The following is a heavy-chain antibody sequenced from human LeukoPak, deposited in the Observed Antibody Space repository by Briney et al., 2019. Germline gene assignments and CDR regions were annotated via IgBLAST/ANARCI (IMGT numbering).Heavy chain of an antibody. J-gene: IGHJ4*02. CDR1: GGSVINHY. V-gene: IGHV4-59*08. Sequence: PSETLSLTCAVSGGSVINHYWSWIRQPPGKGLEWLGYIYSSGHTSYNPSLKSRVTISLDTSKNQFTLKLSSVTAADTAVYYCARHMEDDYVWGSYRKPLGHFDYWGQGTLVTVSS. D-gene: IGHD3-16*02. CDR3: ARHMEDDYVWGSYRKPLGHFDY. CDR2: IYSSGHT.